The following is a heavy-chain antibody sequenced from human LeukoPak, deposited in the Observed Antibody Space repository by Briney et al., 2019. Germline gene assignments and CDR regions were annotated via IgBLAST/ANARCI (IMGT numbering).Heavy chain of an antibody. CDR3: ARRSAQFISYYFDY. V-gene: IGHV1-2*02. D-gene: IGHD3-10*01. Sequence: GASVKVSCKASGYTFTGYYMHWVRQAPGQGLEWMGWINPNSGGTNYAQKFQGRVTMTRDTSISTAYMELSRLRSDDTAVYYCARRSAQFISYYFDYWGQGTLVTVSS. J-gene: IGHJ4*02. CDR1: GYTFTGYY. CDR2: INPNSGGT.